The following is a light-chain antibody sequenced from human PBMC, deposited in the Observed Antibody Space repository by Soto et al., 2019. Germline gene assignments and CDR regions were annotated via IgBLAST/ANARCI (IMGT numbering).Light chain of an antibody. CDR1: QRISGNY. CDR2: GSS. Sequence: EIVLTQSPGTLSSSPGETATLSCRASQRISGNYLAWYQQKPGQAPRLLIYGSSSRASGIPDRFSGGGSGTDFSLTISRLEPEDFAVYYCQQYGSPPPLTFGPGTRVDIK. J-gene: IGKJ3*01. CDR3: QQYGSPPPLT. V-gene: IGKV3-20*01.